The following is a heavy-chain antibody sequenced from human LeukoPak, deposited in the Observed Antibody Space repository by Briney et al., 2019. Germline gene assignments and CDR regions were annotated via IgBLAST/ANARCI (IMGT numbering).Heavy chain of an antibody. CDR2: ITASGDTT. Sequence: GGSLRLSCAASGFTFSSYAMSWVRQAPGKGLEWVSGITASGDTTHHVDSVKGRFTISRDNSKNTLYLQINSLRAEDTAVYYCAKDHLPGIVVADRDYWGQGTLVTVSS. J-gene: IGHJ4*02. CDR3: AKDHLPGIVVADRDY. D-gene: IGHD6-19*01. CDR1: GFTFSSYA. V-gene: IGHV3-23*01.